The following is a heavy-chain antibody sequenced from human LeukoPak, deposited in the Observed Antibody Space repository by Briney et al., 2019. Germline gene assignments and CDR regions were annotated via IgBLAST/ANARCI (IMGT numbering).Heavy chain of an antibody. D-gene: IGHD3-22*01. CDR2: IYYSGST. CDR3: ARIPLRSDSSGYGAFDI. J-gene: IGHJ3*02. CDR1: GGSVSSGSYY. Sequence: PSETLSLTCTVSGGSVSSGSYYWSWIRQPPGKGLEWIGYIYYSGSTNYNPSLKSRVTISVDTSKNQFSLKLSSVTAADTAVYYCARIPLRSDSSGYGAFDIWGQGTMVTVSS. V-gene: IGHV4-61*01.